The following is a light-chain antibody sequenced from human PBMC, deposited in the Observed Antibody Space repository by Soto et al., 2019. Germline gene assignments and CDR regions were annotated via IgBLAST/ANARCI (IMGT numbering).Light chain of an antibody. Sequence: EMVMTQSPATLSVSPGERVTLSCRASQRVGNYLAWYQQKPGQAPGLLIYGASTRAPGIPARFSGSGSGTEFTLTISSLQSEDFAIYYCQQYDKWPPYTFGQGTKLEIK. CDR2: GAS. CDR3: QQYDKWPPYT. CDR1: QRVGNY. V-gene: IGKV3-15*01. J-gene: IGKJ2*01.